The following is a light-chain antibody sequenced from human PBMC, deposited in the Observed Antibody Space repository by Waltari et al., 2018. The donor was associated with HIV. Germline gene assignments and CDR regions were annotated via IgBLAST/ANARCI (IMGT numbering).Light chain of an antibody. Sequence: QLVLTQSPSAPASLGASVTLTCTLSSGHSSYATAWHQQQPEKGPRYLMTIHSTASQHKGDGIPYPFSGSGSWAELYLTISRLQSEDEADYYCQACGTGIRVFGGGTKLTVL. CDR3: QACGTGIRV. V-gene: IGLV4-69*01. CDR2: IHSTASQ. CDR1: SGHSSYA. J-gene: IGLJ3*02.